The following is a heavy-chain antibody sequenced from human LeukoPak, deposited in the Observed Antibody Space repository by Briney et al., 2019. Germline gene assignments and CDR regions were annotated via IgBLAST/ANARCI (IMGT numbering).Heavy chain of an antibody. V-gene: IGHV3-48*03. CDR2: ISSSGRTT. CDR1: GFTFRTYE. J-gene: IGHJ4*02. CDR3: ARGGYGSS. D-gene: IGHD5-18*01. Sequence: GGSLRLSCAASGFTFRTYEMNWVRQAPGKGLEWVSYISSSGRTTYYADSVKGRFTISRDNAKNSLYLQMNSLRAEDTAVYYCARGGYGSSWGQGTLVTVSS.